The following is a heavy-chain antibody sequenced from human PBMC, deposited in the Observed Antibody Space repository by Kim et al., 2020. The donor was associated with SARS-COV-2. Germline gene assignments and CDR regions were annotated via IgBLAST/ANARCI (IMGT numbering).Heavy chain of an antibody. CDR3: ARWGIAAAGRGSDY. CDR1: GFTFSSYA. D-gene: IGHD6-13*01. J-gene: IGHJ4*02. CDR2: ISYDGSNK. Sequence: GGSLRLSCAASGFTFSSYAMHWVRQAPGKGLEWVAVISYDGSNKYYADSVKGRFTISRDNSKNTLYLQMNSLRAEDTAVYYCARWGIAAAGRGSDYWGQG. V-gene: IGHV3-30*04.